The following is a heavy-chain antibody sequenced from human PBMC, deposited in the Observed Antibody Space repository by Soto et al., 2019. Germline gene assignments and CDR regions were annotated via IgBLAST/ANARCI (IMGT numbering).Heavy chain of an antibody. Sequence: GESLKISCKGSGYSFTNYWIAWVRQLPGKGLEWMGIIYPGDSDIRYSPSFQGQVTISADKSISTAYLQWSSLKASDTAMFYCARLGTVADRFDPWGQGTLVTVSS. CDR3: ARLGTVADRFDP. D-gene: IGHD6-19*01. V-gene: IGHV5-51*01. CDR2: IYPGDSDI. J-gene: IGHJ5*02. CDR1: GYSFTNYW.